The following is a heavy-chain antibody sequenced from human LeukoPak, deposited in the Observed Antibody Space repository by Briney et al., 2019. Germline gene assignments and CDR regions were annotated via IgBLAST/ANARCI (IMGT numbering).Heavy chain of an antibody. J-gene: IGHJ4*02. Sequence: SETLSLTCGIYGGSFDGYSWSWIRQSPGKGLEWIGYIYYSGSTNYNPSLKSRVTISVDTSKNQFSLKLSSVTAADTAVYYCARGTTVSTPDFDYWGQGTLVTVSS. CDR3: ARGTTVSTPDFDY. CDR2: IYYSGST. V-gene: IGHV4-59*12. D-gene: IGHD4-11*01. CDR1: GGSFDGYS.